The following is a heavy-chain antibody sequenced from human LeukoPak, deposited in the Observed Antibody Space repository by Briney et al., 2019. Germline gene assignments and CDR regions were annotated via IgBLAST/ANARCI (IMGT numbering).Heavy chain of an antibody. CDR1: GDSVSSNSAV. CDR3: ARDAYISSRYEFDP. D-gene: IGHD6-13*01. CDR2: TYYRSKWYN. V-gene: IGHV6-1*01. Sequence: SQTLLLTCAISGDSVSSNSAVWNWIRQSPSRGLEWLGRTYYRSKWYNEYAVSVKSRITINPDTSRNQFSLQLNSVTPEDTAVYYCARDAYISSRYEFDPWGQGTLVTVSS. J-gene: IGHJ5*02.